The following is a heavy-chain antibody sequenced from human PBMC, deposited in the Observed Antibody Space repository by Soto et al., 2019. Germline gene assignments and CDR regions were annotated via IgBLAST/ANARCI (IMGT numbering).Heavy chain of an antibody. D-gene: IGHD6-6*01. CDR2: IIPIFGTA. CDR1: GGTFSSYA. Sequence: ASVKVSCKASGGTFSSYAISWVRQAPGQGLEWMGGIIPIFGTANYAQKFQGRVTITADKSTSTTYMELSSLRSEDTAVYYCARDSPSIAARQNYYYGMDVWGQGTTVTVSS. V-gene: IGHV1-69*06. CDR3: ARDSPSIAARQNYYYGMDV. J-gene: IGHJ6*02.